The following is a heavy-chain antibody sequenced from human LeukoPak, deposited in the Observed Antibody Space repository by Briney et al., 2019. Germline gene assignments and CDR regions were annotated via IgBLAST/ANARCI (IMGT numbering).Heavy chain of an antibody. D-gene: IGHD4-11*01. Sequence: PGGSLRLSCAASGLTFSDYAMSWVRQAPGKGLEWVSGSSATGGNTYSADSVKGRFTLSRDNSKSTLYLQMDSLRAEDTAIYYCAKGWAYSDSSFDFWGQGTLVTVSS. CDR1: GLTFSDYA. V-gene: IGHV3-23*01. CDR2: SSATGGNT. J-gene: IGHJ4*02. CDR3: AKGWAYSDSSFDF.